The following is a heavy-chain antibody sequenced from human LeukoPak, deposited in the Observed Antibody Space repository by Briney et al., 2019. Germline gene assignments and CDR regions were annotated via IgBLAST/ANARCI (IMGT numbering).Heavy chain of an antibody. V-gene: IGHV4-39*01. CDR3: ARHSPTLESLDY. CDR1: GGSISSSSYY. J-gene: IGHJ4*02. Sequence: PSETLSLTCTVSGGSISSSSYYWGWIRQPPGKGLEWFGSIYYMGSTYYNPSLKSRVTISVDTSKNQFSRKLSSVTAADTAVYYCARHSPTLESLDYGGQGTLVTVSS. CDR2: IYYMGST.